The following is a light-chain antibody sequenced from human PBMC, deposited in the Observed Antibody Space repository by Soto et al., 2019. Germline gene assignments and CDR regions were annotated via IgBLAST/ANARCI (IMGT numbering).Light chain of an antibody. CDR2: GAS. V-gene: IGKV3-20*01. J-gene: IGKJ1*01. Sequence: IVLTQSPGTLSLSPGERATLSCRASQSVRSSYVAWYQQKPGQGPRLLIYGASSRATGIPDRFSGSGSGTDFTLTISRLETEDFAMYYCQQYGNSPRTFGQGTKVDI. CDR1: QSVRSSY. CDR3: QQYGNSPRT.